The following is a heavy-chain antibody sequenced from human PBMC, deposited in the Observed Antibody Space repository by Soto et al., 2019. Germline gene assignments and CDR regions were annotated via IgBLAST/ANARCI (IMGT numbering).Heavy chain of an antibody. D-gene: IGHD6-19*01. J-gene: IGHJ4*02. Sequence: QVQLQESGPGLVKPSETLSLTCTVSGGSISSYYWSWIRQPPGKGLEWIGYIYYSGSTNYNPSHKRRVTIAVDTSKNQFSLKLRSVTAAETGVYYCARGFRSRGWWEYFDYWGQGTLVTVSS. V-gene: IGHV4-59*01. CDR1: GGSISSYY. CDR3: ARGFRSRGWWEYFDY. CDR2: IYYSGST.